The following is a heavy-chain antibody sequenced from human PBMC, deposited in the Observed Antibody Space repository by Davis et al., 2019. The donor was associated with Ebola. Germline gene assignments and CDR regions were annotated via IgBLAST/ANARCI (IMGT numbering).Heavy chain of an antibody. J-gene: IGHJ6*02. V-gene: IGHV4-34*01. CDR3: ARDVVVAGGYYYYGMDV. D-gene: IGHD6-19*01. CDR2: IHHSGSI. Sequence: SDTLSLTCAVYGCSFRDYYCPRIRQPPRKELKWLEGIHHSGSINYNPSLKSRVTISVDTSKNQFSLKLSSVTAADTAVYYCARDVVVAGGYYYYGMDVWGQGTTVTVSS. CDR1: GCSFRDYY.